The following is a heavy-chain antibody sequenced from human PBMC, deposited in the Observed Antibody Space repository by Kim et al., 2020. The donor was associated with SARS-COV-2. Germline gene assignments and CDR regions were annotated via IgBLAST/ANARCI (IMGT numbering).Heavy chain of an antibody. D-gene: IGHD2-21*02. CDR2: IYYSGST. V-gene: IGHV4-39*01. Sequence: SETLSLTCTVSGGSISSSSYYWGWIRQPPGKGLEWIGSIYYSGSTYYNPSLKSRVTISVDTSKNQFSLKLSSVTAADTAVYYCARPCGNSDWYFDLWGRGTLVTVSS. J-gene: IGHJ2*01. CDR3: ARPCGNSDWYFDL. CDR1: GGSISSSSYY.